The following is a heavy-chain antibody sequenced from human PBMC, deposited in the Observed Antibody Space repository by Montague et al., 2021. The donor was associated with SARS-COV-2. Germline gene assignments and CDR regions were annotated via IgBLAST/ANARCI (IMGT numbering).Heavy chain of an antibody. V-gene: IGHV4-4*09. Sequence: SETLSLTCTVSGGSINDHYRSWIRQSPGKGLEWIGYISSNGKTNYNPSLKSRVTLSADASGNESSLKLDSVTAADTAVYFCARRGYYDSAGYHWHLDLWGRGRLVTVSS. J-gene: IGHJ2*01. CDR2: ISSNGKT. CDR3: ARRGYYDSAGYHWHLDL. CDR1: GGSINDHY. D-gene: IGHD3-22*01.